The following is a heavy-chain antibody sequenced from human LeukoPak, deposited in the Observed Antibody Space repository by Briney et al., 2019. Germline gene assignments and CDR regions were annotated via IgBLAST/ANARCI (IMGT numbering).Heavy chain of an antibody. CDR1: GFTFSSYS. V-gene: IGHV3-48*01. Sequence: PGGSLRLSCAASGFTFSSYSINWVRQAPGKGLEWVSYISYTSGTMYYADSVKGRFTISRDNAKNSLYLQMNSLRTEDTAVYYCASRPSNWGFDYWGQGTLVTVSS. D-gene: IGHD7-27*01. CDR2: ISYTSGTM. CDR3: ASRPSNWGFDY. J-gene: IGHJ4*02.